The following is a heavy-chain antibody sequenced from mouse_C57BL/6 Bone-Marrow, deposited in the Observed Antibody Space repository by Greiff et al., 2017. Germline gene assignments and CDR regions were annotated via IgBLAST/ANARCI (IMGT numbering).Heavy chain of an antibody. J-gene: IGHJ2*01. D-gene: IGHD1-1*01. CDR1: GYTFTSYW. Sequence: QVQLQQPGAELVKPGSSVKLSCKASGYTFTSYWMQWVKQRPGQGLEWIGEIDPSDSYTNYNQKFKGKDTLTVDKSSSPAYVQLSSLTSEDSAVYYCAREGAWTTVVFDYWGQGTTLTVSS. V-gene: IGHV1-50*01. CDR2: IDPSDSYT. CDR3: AREGAWTTVVFDY.